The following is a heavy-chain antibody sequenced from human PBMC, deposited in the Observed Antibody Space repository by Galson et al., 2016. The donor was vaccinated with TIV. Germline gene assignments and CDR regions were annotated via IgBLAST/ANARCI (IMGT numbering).Heavy chain of an antibody. CDR3: AREEGDYSNYAFY. D-gene: IGHD4-11*01. V-gene: IGHV4-61*02. CDR1: GGSISSGNYY. Sequence: TLSLTCTVSGGSISSGNYYWSWIRQSAGKGLEWIGRIYARGNSDYNPPLRSRVTISADTSKNPFPLRLSSVTAIDTAVYYCAREEGDYSNYAFYWGQGTLVTVSS. J-gene: IGHJ4*02. CDR2: IYARGNS.